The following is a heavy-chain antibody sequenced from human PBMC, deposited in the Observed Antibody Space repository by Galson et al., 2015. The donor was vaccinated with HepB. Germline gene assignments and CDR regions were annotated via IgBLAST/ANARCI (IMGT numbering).Heavy chain of an antibody. CDR1: GFTFSSYG. CDR2: IWYDGSNK. Sequence: SLRLSCAASGFTFSSYGMHWVRQAPGKGLEWVAVIWYDGSNKYYADSVKGRFTISRDNSKNTLYLQMNSLRAEDTAVYYCARDLLYGGNSGWFDYWGQGTLVTVSS. CDR3: ARDLLYGGNSGWFDY. J-gene: IGHJ4*02. V-gene: IGHV3-33*01. D-gene: IGHD4-23*01.